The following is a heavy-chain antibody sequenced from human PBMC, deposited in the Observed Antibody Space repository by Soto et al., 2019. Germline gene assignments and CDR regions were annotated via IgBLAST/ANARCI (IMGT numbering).Heavy chain of an antibody. D-gene: IGHD2-2*01. J-gene: IGHJ4*02. CDR1: GYTFTSYG. V-gene: IGHV1-18*01. CDR3: ARHCISTSCYVDFDY. CDR2: ISAYNGNT. Sequence: QVQLVQSGAEVKKPGASVKVSCKASGYTFTSYGISWVRQAPGQGLEWMGWISAYNGNTNYAQKLQGRVTMTTDTSTSTAYMELRSLRSDDTAVYFCARHCISTSCYVDFDYWGQGTLVTVSS.